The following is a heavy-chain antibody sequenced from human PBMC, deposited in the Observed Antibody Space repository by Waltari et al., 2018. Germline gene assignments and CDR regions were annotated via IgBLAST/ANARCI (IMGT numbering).Heavy chain of an antibody. CDR1: AFTFRKYA. D-gene: IGHD3-22*01. J-gene: IGHJ6*02. Sequence: GGVVQPGGSLRLSCVASAFTFRKYAMHWVRQAPGKGLEWVAVISYNEINKFYVDSVRGRFSISRDNSKNTLFLQMINLSPDDTAVYYCARDVCDRTACHGMDVWGQGTTVTVSS. CDR2: ISYNEINK. V-gene: IGHV3-30*03. CDR3: ARDVCDRTACHGMDV.